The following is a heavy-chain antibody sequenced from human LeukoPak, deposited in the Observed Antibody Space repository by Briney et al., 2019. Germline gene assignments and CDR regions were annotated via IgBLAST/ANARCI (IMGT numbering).Heavy chain of an antibody. V-gene: IGHV3-11*01. CDR1: GFTFSSYA. CDR2: ISSSGSAI. J-gene: IGHJ4*02. D-gene: IGHD3-22*01. Sequence: PGGSLRLSCAASGFTFSSYAMSWIRQAPGKGLEWVSYISSSGSAIYYADSVKGRFTISRDNAKNSLFLQMNSLRAEDTAVYYCARGRHYDSSGYYGYWGQGTLVTVSS. CDR3: ARGRHYDSSGYYGY.